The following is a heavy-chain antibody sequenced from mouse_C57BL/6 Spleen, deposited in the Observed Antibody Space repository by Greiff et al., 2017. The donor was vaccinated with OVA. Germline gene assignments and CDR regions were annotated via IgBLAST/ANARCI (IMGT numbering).Heavy chain of an antibody. V-gene: IGHV1-82*01. J-gene: IGHJ2*01. CDR2: IYPGDGDT. Sequence: LVESGPELVKPGASVKISCKASGYAFSSSWMNWVKLRPGKGLEWIGRIYPGDGDTNYNGKFKGKATLTADKSSSTAYMQLSSLTSEDSAVYFCARWDYDEGNYFDYWGQGTTLTVSS. CDR1: GYAFSSSW. CDR3: ARWDYDEGNYFDY. D-gene: IGHD2-4*01.